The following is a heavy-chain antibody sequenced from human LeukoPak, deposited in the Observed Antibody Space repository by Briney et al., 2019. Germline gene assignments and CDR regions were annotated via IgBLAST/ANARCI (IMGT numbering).Heavy chain of an antibody. Sequence: ASVKVSCKASGYTFTSYGINWVRQATGQGLEWMGWMNPNSGNTGYAQKFQGRVTMTRNTSISTAYMGLSSLRSEDTAVYYCARGMGSYSSSWYVRGYWFDPWGQGTLVTVSS. V-gene: IGHV1-8*01. CDR2: MNPNSGNT. D-gene: IGHD6-13*01. CDR1: GYTFTSYG. J-gene: IGHJ5*02. CDR3: ARGMGSYSSSWYVRGYWFDP.